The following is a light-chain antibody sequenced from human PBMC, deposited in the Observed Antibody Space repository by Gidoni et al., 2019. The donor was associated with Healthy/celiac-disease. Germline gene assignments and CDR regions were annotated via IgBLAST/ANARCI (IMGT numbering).Light chain of an antibody. CDR2: LEGSGSY. Sequence: QPVLTQSSSASASLGSSVKLTCTLSSGHSSYIIAWHQQQPGKASRYLMKLEGSGSYNKGSGVPDRFSGSSSGADRYLTISNHQSEDEADYYCETWDSNTHEVFGGGTKLTVL. CDR1: SGHSSYI. V-gene: IGLV4-60*03. CDR3: ETWDSNTHEV. J-gene: IGLJ3*02.